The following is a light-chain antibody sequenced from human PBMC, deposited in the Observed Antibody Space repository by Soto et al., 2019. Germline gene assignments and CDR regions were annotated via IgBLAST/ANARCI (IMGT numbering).Light chain of an antibody. CDR2: DAS. J-gene: IGKJ4*01. CDR1: QSISEF. Sequence: DIQMTQSPSTLSASVGDRVTIACRASQSISEFLAWYQRKPGKAPELLIYDASNLETGVPSRFSGSGSWTEFTLTITSLQPDDFASYYCQQYSGYPLTFGGGTRVEIK. V-gene: IGKV1-5*01. CDR3: QQYSGYPLT.